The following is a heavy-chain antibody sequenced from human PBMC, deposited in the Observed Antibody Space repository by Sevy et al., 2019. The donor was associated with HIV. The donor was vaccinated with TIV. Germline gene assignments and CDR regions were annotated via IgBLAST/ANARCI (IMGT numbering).Heavy chain of an antibody. CDR3: AKDNTAMVTSFFDY. J-gene: IGHJ4*02. V-gene: IGHV3-9*01. Sequence: GGSPRLSCAASGFTFDDYAMHWVRQAPGKGLEWVSGISWNSGSIGYADSVKGRFTISRDNAKNSLYLQMNSLRAEDTALYYCAKDNTAMVTSFFDYWGQGTLVTVSS. CDR2: ISWNSGSI. D-gene: IGHD5-18*01. CDR1: GFTFDDYA.